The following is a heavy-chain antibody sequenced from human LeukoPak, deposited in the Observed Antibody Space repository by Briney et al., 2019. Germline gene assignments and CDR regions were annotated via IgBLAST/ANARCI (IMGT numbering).Heavy chain of an antibody. Sequence: ASVKVSCKASGYTFTSNYMHWVRQAPGQGLEWMGVINPTCGSTSYAHKFQGRITLTRDMSTSTDYLELSSLRSDDTAVYYCARDISVRDAAWWFNPWGQGTLVTVSS. CDR2: INPTCGST. CDR3: ARDISVRDAAWWFNP. V-gene: IGHV1-46*01. CDR1: GYTFTSNY. D-gene: IGHD5-24*01. J-gene: IGHJ5*02.